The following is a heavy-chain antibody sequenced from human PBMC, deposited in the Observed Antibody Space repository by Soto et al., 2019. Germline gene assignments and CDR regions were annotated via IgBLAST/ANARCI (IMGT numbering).Heavy chain of an antibody. CDR2: IFSSGTT. J-gene: IGHJ6*02. CDR3: ARVPSPFDYYYAMDV. CDR1: GDSISSGNKY. D-gene: IGHD3-16*01. V-gene: IGHV4-30-4*01. Sequence: SETLSLTCTVSGDSISSGNKYWSWIHQPPGKGLEWIGYIFSSGTTYYNPSLKSRLTMSLDTSQNQFSLKLNSVTDADTAVYYCARVPSPFDYYYAMDVWGQGTTVTVSS.